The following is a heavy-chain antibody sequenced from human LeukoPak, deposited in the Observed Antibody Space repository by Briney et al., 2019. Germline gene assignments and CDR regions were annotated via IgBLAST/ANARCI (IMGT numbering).Heavy chain of an antibody. V-gene: IGHV3-48*01. D-gene: IGHD6-13*01. J-gene: IGHJ4*02. CDR2: ISSSSSTI. Sequence: GGSLRLSCAASGFTVSSNYMSWVRQAPGKGLEWVSYISSSSSTIYYADSVKGRFTISRDNSKNTLYLQMNSLRAEDTAVYYCARVAAGSLGDYWGQGTLVTVSS. CDR1: GFTVSSNY. CDR3: ARVAAGSLGDY.